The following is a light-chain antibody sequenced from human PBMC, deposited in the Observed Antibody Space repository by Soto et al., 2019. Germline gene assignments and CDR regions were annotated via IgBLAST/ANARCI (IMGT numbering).Light chain of an antibody. V-gene: IGLV2-14*03. J-gene: IGLJ1*01. CDR3: SSFSSSSTQV. CDR1: SSDVGRYNF. CDR2: AVS. Sequence: SALTQPASVSGSSGRSITISCTGTSSDVGRYNFVSWYQQHPGNAPKLLIYAVSDRPSGVSTRFSGSKSGNTASLAISGLQAEDEAVYCCSSFSSSSTQVFGTGTKLTVL.